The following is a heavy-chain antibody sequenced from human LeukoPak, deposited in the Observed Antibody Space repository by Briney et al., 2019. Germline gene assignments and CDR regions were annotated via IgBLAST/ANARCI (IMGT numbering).Heavy chain of an antibody. D-gene: IGHD1-20*01. CDR3: AKESEILITGTTYYYYYMDV. CDR1: GFTFSSYA. V-gene: IGHV3-30*04. Sequence: GGLRLSCAASGFTFSSYAMHWVRQAPGKGLEWVAVISYDGSNKYYADSVKGRFTISRDNSKNTLYLQMNSLRAEDTAVYYCAKESEILITGTTYYYYYMDVWGKGTTVTISS. J-gene: IGHJ6*03. CDR2: ISYDGSNK.